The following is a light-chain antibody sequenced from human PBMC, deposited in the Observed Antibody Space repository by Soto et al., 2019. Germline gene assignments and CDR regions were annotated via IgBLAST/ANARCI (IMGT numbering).Light chain of an antibody. CDR2: RNN. J-gene: IGLJ2*01. V-gene: IGLV1-47*01. Sequence: QSVLTQPPSASGTPGQRVTISCSGSSSNIGSNYVYWYQQLPGTAPKLLIYRNNQRPSGVPDRFSGSKSGTSASLAISGLRSGDEADYYCAAWDDSLVVFGGGTKLTVL. CDR3: AAWDDSLVV. CDR1: SSNIGSNY.